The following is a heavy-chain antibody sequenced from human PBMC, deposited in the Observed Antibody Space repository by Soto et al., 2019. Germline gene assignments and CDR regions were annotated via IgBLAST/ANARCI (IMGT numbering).Heavy chain of an antibody. CDR3: ARDQKESFVVVPAAIQPTGFAP. Sequence: SETLSLTCTVSGGSISSGGYYWSWIRQHPGKGLEWIGYIYYSGSTYYNPSLKSRVTISVDTSKNQFSLKLSSVTAADTAVYYCARDQKESFVVVPAAIQPTGFAPGGRGPL. CDR1: GGSISSGGYY. J-gene: IGHJ2*01. D-gene: IGHD2-2*01. CDR2: IYYSGST. V-gene: IGHV4-31*03.